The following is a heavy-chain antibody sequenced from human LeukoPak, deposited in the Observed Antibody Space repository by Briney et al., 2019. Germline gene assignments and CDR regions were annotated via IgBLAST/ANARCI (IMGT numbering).Heavy chain of an antibody. J-gene: IGHJ5*01. CDR1: GGSISDYY. D-gene: IGHD3-22*01. Sequence: PSETLSLTCNVSGGSISDYYWSWIRQPAGKGLEWIGRIYSSGSTNYNPSLKSRVTMSVDTSKNLFSLKLSSVTAADTAVYYCARGRGRGVLITTSRRSFWFDSWGQGTLVTVSS. CDR3: ARGRGRGVLITTSRRSFWFDS. V-gene: IGHV4-4*07. CDR2: IYSSGST.